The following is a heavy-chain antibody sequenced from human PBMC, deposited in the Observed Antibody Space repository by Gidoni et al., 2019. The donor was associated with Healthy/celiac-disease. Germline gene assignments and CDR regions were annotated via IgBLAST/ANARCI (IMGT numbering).Heavy chain of an antibody. CDR1: GFTFSSYA. CDR2: ISGSGGST. Sequence: EVQLLESGGGLVQPGGSLRLSCAASGFTFSSYAMSWVRQAPGKGLEWVSAISGSGGSTYYADSVKGRFTISRDNSKNTLYLQMNSLRAEDTAVYYCAKFGSVRGTVVTPPDYWGQGTLVTVSS. D-gene: IGHD2-15*01. CDR3: AKFGSVRGTVVTPPDY. V-gene: IGHV3-23*01. J-gene: IGHJ4*02.